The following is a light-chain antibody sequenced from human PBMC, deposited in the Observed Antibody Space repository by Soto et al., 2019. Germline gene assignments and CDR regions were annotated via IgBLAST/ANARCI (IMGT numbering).Light chain of an antibody. CDR3: QQYSNWPPIT. V-gene: IGKV3-15*01. CDR1: QSVSIH. J-gene: IGKJ5*01. CDR2: DTS. Sequence: ERVMTQSPGTLSVSLGERATLCCRASQSVSIHLAWYQQKPGQAPRLLIYDTSTRATGIPARFSGSGSGTEFTLTISSLQSEDFAVYYCQQYSNWPPITFGQGTRLEIK.